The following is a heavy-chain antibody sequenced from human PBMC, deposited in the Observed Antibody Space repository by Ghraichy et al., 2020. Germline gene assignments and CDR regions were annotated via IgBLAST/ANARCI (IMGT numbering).Heavy chain of an antibody. V-gene: IGHV3-33*01. CDR2: IWYDGNKR. CDR1: GFSVSTYG. D-gene: IGHD2/OR15-2a*01. CDR3: ARRELDAFDI. J-gene: IGHJ3*02. Sequence: LNISCAASGFSVSTYGMHWVRQAPGEGLEWVAIIWYDGNKRYYADSVKGRFTISRDDSKNTLYLQMNSLRAEDTAVYYCARRELDAFDIWGQGTMVTVSS.